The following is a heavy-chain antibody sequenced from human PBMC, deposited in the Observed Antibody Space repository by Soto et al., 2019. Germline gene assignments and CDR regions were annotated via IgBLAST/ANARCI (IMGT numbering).Heavy chain of an antibody. V-gene: IGHV3-48*02. Sequence: GGSLRLSCAASGFTFSTYSMNWVRQAPGKGLEWISYISNSGTNIYYVDSVEGRFTISRDNAKSSLFLQMNSLRDEDTAVYYCARETWSSGLGWFDPWGQGTLVTVSS. CDR2: ISNSGTNI. J-gene: IGHJ5*02. CDR3: ARETWSSGLGWFDP. D-gene: IGHD6-19*01. CDR1: GFTFSTYS.